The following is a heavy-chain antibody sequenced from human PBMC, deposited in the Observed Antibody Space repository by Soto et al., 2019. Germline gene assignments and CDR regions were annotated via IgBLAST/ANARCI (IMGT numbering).Heavy chain of an antibody. CDR3: ARNGWGMATAGM. V-gene: IGHV3-53*01. CDR1: GFTVSNNY. Sequence: EVQLVESGGGLVQPGGSLRHSCAASGFTVSNNYMIWFRLPPGKGLEWVSLIYSGGGTYYADSVKGRFTISRDSSKNTLYLQMNSLRIEDTAVYYCARNGWGMATAGMWGPGTLVTVSS. CDR2: IYSGGGT. J-gene: IGHJ4*02. D-gene: IGHD5-18*01.